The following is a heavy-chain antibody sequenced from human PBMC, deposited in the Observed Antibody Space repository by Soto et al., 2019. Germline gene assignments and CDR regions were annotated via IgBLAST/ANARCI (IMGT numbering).Heavy chain of an antibody. CDR1: GFTFTNFW. J-gene: IGHJ6*02. V-gene: IGHV3-7*01. Sequence: PGVSLRLSCLASGFTFTNFWMSWVRQAPGKGLERVANIKGDGSEKRYVDSVKGRFTISRDNAKNSVYLQMNSLRVEDTALYYCGRDEVSNGVGVWGQGTTVTVSS. CDR3: GRDEVSNGVGV. CDR2: IKGDGSEK. D-gene: IGHD4-4*01.